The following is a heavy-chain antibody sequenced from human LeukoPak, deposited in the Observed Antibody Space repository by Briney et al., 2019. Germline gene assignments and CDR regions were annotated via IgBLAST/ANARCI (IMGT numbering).Heavy chain of an antibody. J-gene: IGHJ4*02. CDR2: ISSTSSSI. CDR3: AKGRGGNSYGYDY. D-gene: IGHD5-18*01. CDR1: GFTFSSYT. Sequence: PGGSLRLSCAASGFTFSSYTMNWVRQAPGKGLEWVSSISSTSSSIHYADSVKGRSTISRDNSKSTLYLQMNSLGAEDTAVYYCAKGRGGNSYGYDYWGQGTLVTVSS. V-gene: IGHV3-21*04.